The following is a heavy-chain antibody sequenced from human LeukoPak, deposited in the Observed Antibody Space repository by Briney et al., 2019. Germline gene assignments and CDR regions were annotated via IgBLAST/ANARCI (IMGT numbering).Heavy chain of an antibody. Sequence: SETLSLTCAVYGGSFSGYYWSWIRQPPGKGLEWIGEINHSGSTNYNPSLKSRVTISVDTSKNQFSLKLSSVTAADTAVYHCASRSSGYYSAPYDYWGQGTLVTVSS. V-gene: IGHV4-34*01. CDR2: INHSGST. CDR1: GGSFSGYY. CDR3: ASRSSGYYSAPYDY. D-gene: IGHD3-22*01. J-gene: IGHJ4*02.